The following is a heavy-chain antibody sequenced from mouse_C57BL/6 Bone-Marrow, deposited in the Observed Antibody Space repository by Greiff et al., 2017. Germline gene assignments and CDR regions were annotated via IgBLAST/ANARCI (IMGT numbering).Heavy chain of an antibody. J-gene: IGHJ3*01. CDR1: GYSFTSYY. V-gene: IGHV1-66*01. D-gene: IGHD1-2*01. Sequence: LVESGPELVKPGASVTISCKASGYSFTSYYIHWVKQRPGQGLEWIGWIYPGSGNTKYNEKFKGKATLTADTSSSTAYMQLSSLTSEDSAVYYCARSLLRLLAYWGQGTLVTVSA. CDR3: ARSLLRLLAY. CDR2: IYPGSGNT.